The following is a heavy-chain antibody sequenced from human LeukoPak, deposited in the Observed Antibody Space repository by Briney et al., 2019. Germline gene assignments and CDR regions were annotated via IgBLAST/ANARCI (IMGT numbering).Heavy chain of an antibody. CDR2: IYTSGST. D-gene: IGHD1-1*01. CDR3: AREQGTGTSSRYFDY. CDR1: GGSISNYY. Sequence: SETLSLTCAVSGGSISNYYWSWTRQPAGNGLEWIGRIYTSGSTNYNPSLKSRVTMSVDTSKNQFSLKLNSVTAADTAVYYCAREQGTGTSSRYFDYWGQGTLVTASS. J-gene: IGHJ4*02. V-gene: IGHV4-4*07.